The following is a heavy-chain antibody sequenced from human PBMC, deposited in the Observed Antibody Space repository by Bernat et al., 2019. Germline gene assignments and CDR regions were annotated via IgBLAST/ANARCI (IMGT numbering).Heavy chain of an antibody. Sequence: EVQLLESGGGLVQPGGSLRLSCAASGFTFSSYAMSWVRQAPGKGLEWVSAISGRGGSTYYADSVKGRFTISRDNSKNTLYLQMNSLRAEDTAVYYCAKDLRYSSGRSWFDPWGQGTLVTVSS. D-gene: IGHD6-19*01. CDR1: GFTFSSYA. V-gene: IGHV3-23*01. CDR2: ISGRGGST. CDR3: AKDLRYSSGRSWFDP. J-gene: IGHJ5*02.